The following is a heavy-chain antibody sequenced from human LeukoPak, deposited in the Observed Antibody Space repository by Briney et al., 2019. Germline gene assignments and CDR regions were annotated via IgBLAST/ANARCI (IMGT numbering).Heavy chain of an antibody. CDR3: ARDSRMNYYAS. V-gene: IGHV3-7*01. Sequence: GGSLRLPCTASGFTFNDYWMTWVRQTPGKGLEWLANINEDGSAKNYVDSVKGRFTISRDNAVNSLYLQMNSLRAEDTAMYYCARDSRMNYYASWGRGTLVTVSS. J-gene: IGHJ5*02. CDR2: INEDGSAK. CDR1: GFTFNDYW. D-gene: IGHD3-3*01.